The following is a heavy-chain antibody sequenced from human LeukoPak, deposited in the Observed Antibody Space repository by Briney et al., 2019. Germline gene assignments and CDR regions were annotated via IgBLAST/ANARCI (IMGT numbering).Heavy chain of an antibody. D-gene: IGHD3-3*01. CDR1: GYTFTSYG. Sequence: GASVKVSCKASGYTFTSYGISWVRQAPGQGLEWMGGIIPIFGTANYAQKFQGRVTITADKSTSTAYMELSSLRSEDTAVYYCARDRTPQYDFWSGYYKGNWFDPWGQGTLVTVPS. CDR3: ARDRTPQYDFWSGYYKGNWFDP. CDR2: IIPIFGTA. J-gene: IGHJ5*02. V-gene: IGHV1-69*06.